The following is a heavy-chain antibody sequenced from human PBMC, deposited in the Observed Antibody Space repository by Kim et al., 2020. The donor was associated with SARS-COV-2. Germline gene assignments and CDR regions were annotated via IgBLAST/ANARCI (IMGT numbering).Heavy chain of an antibody. CDR1: GYSFTSYW. V-gene: IGHV5-51*01. D-gene: IGHD6-13*01. CDR2: IYPGDSDT. J-gene: IGHJ5*02. CDR3: AKIKKYSSSWYEPGWFDP. Sequence: GASLQISCKGSGYSFTSYWIGWVRQMPGKGLEWMGIIYPGDSDTRYSPSFQGQVTISADKSISTAYLQWSSLKASDTAMYYCAKIKKYSSSWYEPGWFDPWGQGTLVTVSS.